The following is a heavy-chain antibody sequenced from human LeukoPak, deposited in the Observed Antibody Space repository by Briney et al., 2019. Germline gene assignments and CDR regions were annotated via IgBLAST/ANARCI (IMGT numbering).Heavy chain of an antibody. D-gene: IGHD2-2*01. CDR1: GFTFSSYA. CDR3: ARSGSTSYPPDY. CDR2: ISSSSSYI. Sequence: GGSLRLSCAASGFTFSSYAMSWVRQAPGKGLEWVSSISSSSSYIYYADSVKGRFTISRDNAKNSLYLQMNSLRAEDTAVYYCARSGSTSYPPDYWGQGTLVTVSS. V-gene: IGHV3-21*01. J-gene: IGHJ4*02.